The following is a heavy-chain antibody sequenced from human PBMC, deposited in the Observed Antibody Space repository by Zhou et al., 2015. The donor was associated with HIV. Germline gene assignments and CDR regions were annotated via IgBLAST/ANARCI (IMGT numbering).Heavy chain of an antibody. D-gene: IGHD6-13*01. V-gene: IGHV1-8*01. CDR2: MNTGGGQT. CDR3: ARSRATKGIYYYGMDV. J-gene: IGHJ6*02. CDR1: GYTFTTYD. Sequence: QVQLVQSGAEVKKPGASVKVSCKASGYTFTTYDINWMRQATGQRPEWMGWMNTGGGQTGYAQKFQGRVTMTRDTSISTAYMELSGLTSEDTAMYYCARSRATKGIYYYGMDVWGQGTTVTVSS.